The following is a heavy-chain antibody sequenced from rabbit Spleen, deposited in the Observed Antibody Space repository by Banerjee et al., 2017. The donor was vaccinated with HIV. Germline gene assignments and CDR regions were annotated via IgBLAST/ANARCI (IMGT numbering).Heavy chain of an antibody. Sequence: QSLEESGGDLVKPGASLTLSCTASGFSFSVYYYMCWARQAPGKGLELVACIYTGSGSTYYASWAKGRFTITRSTSLNTVTLQLNSLTAADTATYFCARSGYVGGDYTWDLWGQGTLVTVS. CDR2: IYTGSGST. J-gene: IGHJ6*01. CDR1: GFSFSVYYY. V-gene: IGHV1S40*01. D-gene: IGHD1-1*01. CDR3: ARSGYVGGDYTWDL.